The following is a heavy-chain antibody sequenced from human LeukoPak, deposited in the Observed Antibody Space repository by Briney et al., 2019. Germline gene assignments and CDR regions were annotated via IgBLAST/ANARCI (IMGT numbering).Heavy chain of an antibody. V-gene: IGHV4-34*09. J-gene: IGHJ6*02. Sequence: PSETLSLTCAVYGGSFSGYYWSWIRQPPGKGLEWIGYIYYSGSTYYDPSLKSRVTISVDTSKNQFSLKLSSVTAADTAMYYCAREGSGAVHYGMDVWGQGTTVTVSS. CDR1: GGSFSGYY. D-gene: IGHD6-25*01. CDR3: AREGSGAVHYGMDV. CDR2: IYYSGST.